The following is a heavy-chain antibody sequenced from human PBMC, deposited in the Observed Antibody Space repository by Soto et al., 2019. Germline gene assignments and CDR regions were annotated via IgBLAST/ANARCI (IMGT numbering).Heavy chain of an antibody. CDR1: GYTFRNHG. V-gene: IGHV3-23*01. Sequence: HPGGSLRLSCAASGYTFRNHGMHWVRQAPGKGLEWVSAICGHGSSKYYADSVKGRFTISRDNSKNTLYLQMNSLRAEDTAVYYCAKNPGKYPYYGMDVWGQGTTVTVSS. CDR2: ICGHGSSK. CDR3: AKNPGKYPYYGMDV. J-gene: IGHJ6*02.